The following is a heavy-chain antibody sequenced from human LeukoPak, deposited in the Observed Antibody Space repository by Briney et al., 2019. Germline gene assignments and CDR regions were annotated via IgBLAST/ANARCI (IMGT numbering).Heavy chain of an antibody. J-gene: IGHJ4*02. CDR1: GLTVSSNY. CDR3: ARGQVVIREYYFDY. V-gene: IGHV3-53*01. Sequence: GGSLRLSCAASGLTVSSNYMRGVRQAPGKGLEGVSDIYSGGSTYYADSVEGRFTISRDNSKNTLYLQMTSLRAEDTAVYYCARGQVVIREYYFDYWGQGTLVTVSS. D-gene: IGHD3-22*01. CDR2: IYSGGST.